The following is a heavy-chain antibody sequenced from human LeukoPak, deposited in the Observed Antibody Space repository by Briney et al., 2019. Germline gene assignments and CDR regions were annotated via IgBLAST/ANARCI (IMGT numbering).Heavy chain of an antibody. CDR2: ISTSSYDI. CDR3: AKISHDYGDSADY. J-gene: IGHJ4*02. V-gene: IGHV3-21*01. D-gene: IGHD4-17*01. CDR1: GFTFSSYS. Sequence: GGSLRLSCAASGFTFSSYSMNWVRQAPGKGLEWVSSISTSSYDIYYADSVKGRFTISGDNAKNSLYLQMNSLRAEDTAMYYCAKISHDYGDSADYWGQGTLVTVSS.